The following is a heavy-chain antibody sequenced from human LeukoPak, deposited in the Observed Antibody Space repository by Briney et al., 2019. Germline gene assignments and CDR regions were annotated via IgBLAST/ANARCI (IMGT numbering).Heavy chain of an antibody. CDR2: IEYGDKNK. D-gene: IGHD6-25*01. CDR1: GFIFSNFG. J-gene: IGHJ4*02. Sequence: GGSLRLSCAASGFIFSNFGMHWVRQAPGKGLEWVAFIEYGDKNKYYADSVKGRFTISKDNSNNTVYLEINSLRSEDTAVYYCARPLERRLIHYFDFWGPGTLVTVSS. CDR3: ARPLERRLIHYFDF. V-gene: IGHV3-30*19.